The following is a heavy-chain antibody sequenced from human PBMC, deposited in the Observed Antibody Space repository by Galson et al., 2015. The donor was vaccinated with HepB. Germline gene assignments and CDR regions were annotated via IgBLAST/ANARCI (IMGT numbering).Heavy chain of an antibody. J-gene: IGHJ5*02. V-gene: IGHV3-21*01. CDR1: GFTFSSYS. Sequence: SLRLSCAASGFTFSSYSMNWVRQAPGKGLEWVSSISSSSSYIYYADSVKGRFTISRDNAKNSLYLQMNSLRAEDTAVYYCARSARRLQLELDNWFDPWGQGTLVTVSS. CDR3: ARSARRLQLELDNWFDP. D-gene: IGHD1-1*01. CDR2: ISSSSSYI.